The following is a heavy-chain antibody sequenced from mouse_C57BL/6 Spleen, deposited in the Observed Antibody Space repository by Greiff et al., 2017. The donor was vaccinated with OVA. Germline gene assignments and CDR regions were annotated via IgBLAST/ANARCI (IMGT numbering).Heavy chain of an antibody. Sequence: QVQLQQPGAELVKPGASVKLSCKASGYTFTSYWMHWVKQRPGQGLEWIGMIHPNSGSTNYNEKFKSKATLTVDKSSSTAYMQLSSLPSEDSAVFYCARLSGSSYQYFDVWGTGTTVTVSA. CDR3: ARLSGSSYQYFDV. CDR1: GYTFTSYW. CDR2: IHPNSGST. D-gene: IGHD1-1*01. J-gene: IGHJ1*03. V-gene: IGHV1-64*01.